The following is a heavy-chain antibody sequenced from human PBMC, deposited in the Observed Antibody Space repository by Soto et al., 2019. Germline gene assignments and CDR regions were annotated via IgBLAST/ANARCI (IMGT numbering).Heavy chain of an antibody. J-gene: IGHJ6*02. V-gene: IGHV4-4*07. D-gene: IGHD1-1*01. CDR1: GGSISSYY. Sequence: XASLSLTCTVSGGSISSYYWSWIRQPAGKGLEWIGRIYTSGSTNYNPSLKSRVTMSVDTSKNQFSLKLSSVTAADTAVYYCARGGTRFYYYYGMDVWGQRTTVTVSS. CDR3: ARGGTRFYYYYGMDV. CDR2: IYTSGST.